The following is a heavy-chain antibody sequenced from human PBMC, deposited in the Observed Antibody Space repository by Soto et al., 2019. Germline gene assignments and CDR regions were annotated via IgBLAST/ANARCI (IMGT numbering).Heavy chain of an antibody. V-gene: IGHV1-58*01. J-gene: IGHJ4*02. Sequence: SVKVSCKASGFTFSSSAVQWVRQARGQRLEWIGWIVVASGNTNYAQKFQERATITRDMSTSTAYMELSSLRSEDTAVYYCAAATTVTTFDYWGQGTQVTVPQ. CDR3: AAATTVTTFDY. CDR1: GFTFSSSA. D-gene: IGHD4-17*01. CDR2: IVVASGNT.